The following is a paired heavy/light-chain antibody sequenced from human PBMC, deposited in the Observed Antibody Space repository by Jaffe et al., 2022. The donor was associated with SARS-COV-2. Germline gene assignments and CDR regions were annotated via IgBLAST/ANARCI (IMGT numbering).Heavy chain of an antibody. CDR3: ARLPAAGETGDYSYGVDC. V-gene: IGHV4-4*02. Sequence: QVQLQESGPGLVKPSETLSLTCAVSGGSVSSNNWWSWVRQSPEKGLEWIGEIYHSGRTNYNPSLKSRVIMSVDKSKNQLSLKLSSVTAADTAVYYCARLPAAGETGDYSYGVDCWGQGTLVTVFS. D-gene: IGHD3-22*01. J-gene: IGHJ4*02. CDR2: IYHSGRT. CDR1: GGSVSSNNW.
Light chain of an antibody. CDR1: ALPKKF. V-gene: IGLV3-10*01. CDR2: EDS. CDR3: YSTDNNDSPV. J-gene: IGLJ3*02. Sequence: SYELTQPPSVSVSPGQTARITCSGDALPKKFAHWYQQKSGQAPLLIIYEDSKRPSGIPEKFSGSSSGTMATLTISGAQVEDEAAYYCYSTDNNDSPVFGGGTKLTVL.